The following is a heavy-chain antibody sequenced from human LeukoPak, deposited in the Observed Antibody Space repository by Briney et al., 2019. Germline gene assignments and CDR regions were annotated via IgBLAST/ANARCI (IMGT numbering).Heavy chain of an antibody. CDR1: GFTFSSYA. CDR3: ARDYSVVVAATPYNWFDP. CDR2: ISYDGSNK. V-gene: IGHV3-30-3*01. Sequence: GGSLRLSCAASGFTFSSYAMHWVRQAPGKGLEWVAVISYDGSNKYYADSVKGRFTISRDNSKDTLYLQMNSLRAEDTAVYYCARDYSVVVAATPYNWFDPWGQGTLSPSPQ. D-gene: IGHD2-15*01. J-gene: IGHJ5*02.